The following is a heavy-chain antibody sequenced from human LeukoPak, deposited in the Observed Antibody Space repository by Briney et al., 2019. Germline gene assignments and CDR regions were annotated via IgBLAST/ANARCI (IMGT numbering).Heavy chain of an antibody. D-gene: IGHD1-20*01. J-gene: IGHJ6*03. CDR3: ATRGNWNRPYYYYYMDI. Sequence: GGSLRLSCAASGFTLSSNYMSWVRQAPGKGLEWVSVIYSGGSTYYADSVKGRFTISRDNSKNTLYLEMSSLRSEDTAVYYCATRGNWNRPYYYYYMDIWGKGTTVTVSS. V-gene: IGHV3-53*05. CDR1: GFTLSSNY. CDR2: IYSGGST.